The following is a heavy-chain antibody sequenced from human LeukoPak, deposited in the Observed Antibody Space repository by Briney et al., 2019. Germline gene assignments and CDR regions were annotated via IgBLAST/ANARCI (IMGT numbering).Heavy chain of an antibody. CDR1: GASISSYY. CDR2: IYTSGST. CDR3: AREREDIKLMLYAYYFDY. J-gene: IGHJ4*02. V-gene: IGHV4-4*07. Sequence: SETLSLTCTVSGASISSYYWSWIRQPAGKGLEWIGRIYTSGSTNYNPSLKSRVTMSADTSKNQFSLKLSSGTAADTAVYYCAREREDIKLMLYAYYFDYWGQGTLVTVSS. D-gene: IGHD2-8*01.